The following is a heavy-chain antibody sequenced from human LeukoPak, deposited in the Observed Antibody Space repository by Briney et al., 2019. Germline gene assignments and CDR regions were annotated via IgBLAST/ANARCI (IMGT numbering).Heavy chain of an antibody. J-gene: IGHJ3*02. CDR3: ARRAYSDYTERAFDI. Sequence: SETLSLTCTVSGGSISSYYWSWIRQPPGKGLEWIGYIYYSGSTNYNPSLKSRVTISVDTSKNQFSLKLSSVTAADTAVYYCARRAYSDYTERAFDIWGQGAMVTVSS. V-gene: IGHV4-59*08. D-gene: IGHD5-12*01. CDR1: GGSISSYY. CDR2: IYYSGST.